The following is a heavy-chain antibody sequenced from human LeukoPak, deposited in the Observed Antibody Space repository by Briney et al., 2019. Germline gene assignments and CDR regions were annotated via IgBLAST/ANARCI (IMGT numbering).Heavy chain of an antibody. V-gene: IGHV3-33*01. D-gene: IGHD3-22*01. Sequence: GGSRRLSCAASGFTFSSYGMHWVRQAPGKGLEWMAVIWYDGSKKFYADSVKGRFTISRDNSKNTLYLQMNSLRAEDTAVYYCARGYGSGYYGDYWGQGTLVTVSS. CDR1: GFTFSSYG. J-gene: IGHJ4*02. CDR3: ARGYGSGYYGDY. CDR2: IWYDGSKK.